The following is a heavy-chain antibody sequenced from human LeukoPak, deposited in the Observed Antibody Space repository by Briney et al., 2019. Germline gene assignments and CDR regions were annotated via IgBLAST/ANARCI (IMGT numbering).Heavy chain of an antibody. CDR2: MNPNSGNT. CDR1: GYTFTSYD. V-gene: IGHV1-8*01. CDR3: ASTTYINWNYPDY. J-gene: IGHJ4*02. D-gene: IGHD2/OR15-2a*01. Sequence: ASVTVSCTASGYTFTSYDINWVRQATGQGLEWMGWMNPNSGNTGYAQKFQGRVTMTRNTSISTAYMELSSLRFEDTAVYYCASTTYINWNYPDYWGQGTLVTVSS.